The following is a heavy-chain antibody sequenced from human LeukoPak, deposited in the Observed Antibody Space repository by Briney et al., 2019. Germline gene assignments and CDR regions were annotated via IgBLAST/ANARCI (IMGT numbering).Heavy chain of an antibody. D-gene: IGHD5-24*01. Sequence: ASVKVSCKASGYTFTGYYMHWVRQAPGQGLEWMGWINPNSGGTNYAQKFQGRVIMTRDTSISTAYMELSRLRSDDTAVYYCAREIPLMAAFDIWGQGTMVTVSS. CDR2: INPNSGGT. CDR1: GYTFTGYY. J-gene: IGHJ3*02. V-gene: IGHV1-2*02. CDR3: AREIPLMAAFDI.